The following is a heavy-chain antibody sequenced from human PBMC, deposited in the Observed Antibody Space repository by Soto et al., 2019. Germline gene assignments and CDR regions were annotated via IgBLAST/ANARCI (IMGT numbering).Heavy chain of an antibody. J-gene: IGHJ4*02. CDR2: ISWNSGSI. CDR1: GFTFDDYP. D-gene: IGHD6-13*01. CDR3: AKGHSSSWYFNFDY. V-gene: IGHV3-9*01. Sequence: EVQLVESGGGLVQPGRYLRLSCAASGFTFDDYPMHWVRQAPGKGLEWVSGISWNSGSIGYADSVKGRFTISRDNAKNSLYRQMNSLRAEDTALYYCAKGHSSSWYFNFDYWGQGTLVTVSS.